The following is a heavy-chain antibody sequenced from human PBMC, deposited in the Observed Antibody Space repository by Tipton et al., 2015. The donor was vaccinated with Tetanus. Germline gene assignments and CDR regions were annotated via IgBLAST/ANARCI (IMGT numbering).Heavy chain of an antibody. CDR3: ARDQARGARGWNHLDC. CDR2: IYFSGST. CDR1: GGSISGYY. J-gene: IGHJ4*02. Sequence: GLVKPSETLSLTCTVAGGSISGYYWTWIRQPPGKGLEWIGDIYFSGSTYYNPSLKSRVTISVDTSKNQFSLRLNSVTAADTAVYYCARDQARGARGWNHLDCWGQGTLVTVSS. D-gene: IGHD1-14*01. V-gene: IGHV4-59*06.